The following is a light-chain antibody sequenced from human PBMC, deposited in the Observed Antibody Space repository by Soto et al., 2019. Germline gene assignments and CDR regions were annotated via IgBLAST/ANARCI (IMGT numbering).Light chain of an antibody. CDR3: HQYGGSPQT. CDR2: GAS. CDR1: QIVSNY. V-gene: IGKV3-20*01. J-gene: IGKJ1*01. Sequence: EIVLTQSPGTLSLSPGERATLSCRASQIVSNYLVWYQRKPGQAPRLLIYGASSRATGIPDRFSGSGSGTDFTLTISRLEPEDFAVYYCHQYGGSPQTFGQGTKVDIK.